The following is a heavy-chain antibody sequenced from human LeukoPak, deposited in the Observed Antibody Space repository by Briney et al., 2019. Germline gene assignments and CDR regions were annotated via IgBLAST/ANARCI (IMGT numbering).Heavy chain of an antibody. CDR2: IYSGGNT. Sequence: GGALRLSSAASGVSLSTNCMGWVRQAPAGGVEGVSIIYSGGNTNSADSVTGRFTISRDSSRNTLYLQMSSLRADDTAVYYCARIASDSRGWYHFDAWGQGTLVTVSS. V-gene: IGHV3-53*01. CDR1: GVSLSTNC. CDR3: ARIASDSRGWYHFDA. J-gene: IGHJ4*02. D-gene: IGHD6-19*01.